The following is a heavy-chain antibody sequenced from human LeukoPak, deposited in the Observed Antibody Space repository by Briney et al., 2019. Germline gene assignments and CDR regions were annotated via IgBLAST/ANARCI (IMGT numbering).Heavy chain of an antibody. Sequence: ASLKVSCKASGYTFTSYGISWVRQAPGQGLEWMGWISPYNGNTNYAQKLQGRVTMTTDSSTTTAYMELRGLRSDDTAVYYCAREMATIVNQFDYWGQGTLVTVSS. D-gene: IGHD5-24*01. J-gene: IGHJ4*02. V-gene: IGHV1-18*01. CDR3: AREMATIVNQFDY. CDR2: ISPYNGNT. CDR1: GYTFTSYG.